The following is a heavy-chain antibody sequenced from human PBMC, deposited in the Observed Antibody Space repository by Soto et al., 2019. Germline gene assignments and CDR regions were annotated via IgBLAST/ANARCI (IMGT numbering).Heavy chain of an antibody. CDR3: ARDRGYYGSDNWFDP. V-gene: IGHV1-18*01. CDR1: GYTFTSYG. Sequence: QVQLVQSGAEVKKPGASVKVSCKASGYTFTSYGISWVRQAPVQGLEWMGWISDYNGNTTYAQKLQGRVTMTTDTSTSTAYMELRSLRSDDTAVYYCARDRGYYGSDNWFDPWGQGTLVTVSS. CDR2: ISDYNGNT. J-gene: IGHJ5*02. D-gene: IGHD3-10*01.